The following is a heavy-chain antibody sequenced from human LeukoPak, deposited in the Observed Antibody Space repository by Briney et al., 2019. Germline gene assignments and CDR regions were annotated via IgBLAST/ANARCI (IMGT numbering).Heavy chain of an antibody. CDR1: GGSFSGYY. CDR3: ARKGRSSGPFQH. Sequence: SETPSLTCVYGGSFSGYYWSWIRQPPGKGLEWIGEISHSGSTNYNPSLKSRVTISVDTSKNQFSLNLNSVTAADTAVYYCARKGRSSGPFQHWGQGTLVTVSS. D-gene: IGHD6-19*01. J-gene: IGHJ1*01. CDR2: ISHSGST. V-gene: IGHV4-34*01.